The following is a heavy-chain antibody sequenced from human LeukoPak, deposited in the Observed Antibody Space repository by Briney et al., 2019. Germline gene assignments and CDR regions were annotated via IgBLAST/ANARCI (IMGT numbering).Heavy chain of an antibody. CDR2: IDLTGDT. D-gene: IGHD3-22*01. Sequence: GGSLRLSCAASGFTFSSYDMHWVRQAAGGGLEWVSSIDLTGDTYYIGSVKGRFTISRENAKSSLHLQMNSLRAGDTAVYYCVRAHDSSGFDYWGQGVLVTVSS. V-gene: IGHV3-13*04. CDR3: VRAHDSSGFDY. CDR1: GFTFSSYD. J-gene: IGHJ4*02.